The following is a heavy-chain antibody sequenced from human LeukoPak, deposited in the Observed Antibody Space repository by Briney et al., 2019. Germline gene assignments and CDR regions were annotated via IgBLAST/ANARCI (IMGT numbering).Heavy chain of an antibody. Sequence: GGSLRLSCAASGFTFSSNAMSWVRQAPGKGLEWVSGISGSGGSTYYADSVKGRFTISRDNSKNTLYLQMNSLRAEDTAVYYCAKSELWYYFDYWGQGTLVTVSS. V-gene: IGHV3-23*01. CDR2: ISGSGGST. CDR3: AKSELWYYFDY. CDR1: GFTFSSNA. D-gene: IGHD1-7*01. J-gene: IGHJ4*02.